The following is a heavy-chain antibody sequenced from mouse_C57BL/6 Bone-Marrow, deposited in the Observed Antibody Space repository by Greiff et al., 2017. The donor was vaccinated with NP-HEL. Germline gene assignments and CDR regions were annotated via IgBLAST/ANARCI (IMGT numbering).Heavy chain of an antibody. CDR1: GFNIKDDY. J-gene: IGHJ2*01. Sequence: EVQLQQSGAELVRPGASVKLSCTASGFNIKDDYMHWVKQRPEQGLEWIGWIDPENGDTEYASKFQGKATITADTSSNTAYLQLSILTSEDTAVYYCTTCSYFDYWGQGTTLTVSS. CDR2: IDPENGDT. CDR3: TTCSYFDY. V-gene: IGHV14-4*01.